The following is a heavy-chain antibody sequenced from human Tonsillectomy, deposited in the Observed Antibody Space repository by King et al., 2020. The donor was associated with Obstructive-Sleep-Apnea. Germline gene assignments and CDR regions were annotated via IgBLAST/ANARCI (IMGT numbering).Heavy chain of an antibody. CDR1: GYTFTDYY. J-gene: IGHJ6*02. V-gene: IGHV1-2*04. D-gene: IGHD2-15*01. CDR3: ARELSNAWSEKGMDV. Sequence: EQLVQSGAEVKKPGASVKVSCKASGYTFTDYYMHWVRQAPGQGLEWMGWINPKSGGTHYAQKFQGWVTMTRDTSITTAYMELSRLKSDDTAVYFCARELSNAWSEKGMDVWGPGTTVTVSS. CDR2: INPKSGGT.